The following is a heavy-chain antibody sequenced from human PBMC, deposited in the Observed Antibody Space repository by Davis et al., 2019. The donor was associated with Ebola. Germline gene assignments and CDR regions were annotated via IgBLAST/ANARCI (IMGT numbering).Heavy chain of an antibody. D-gene: IGHD2-15*01. J-gene: IGHJ6*02. CDR1: GGSFSGYY. V-gene: IGHV4-34*01. CDR2: INHSGST. Sequence: GSLRLSCAVYGGSFSGYYWSWIRRPPGKGLEWIGEINHSGSTNYNPSLKSRVTISVDTSKNQFSLKLSSVTAADTAVYYCARVRVVAKTTRYYYGMDVWGQGTTVTVSS. CDR3: ARVRVVAKTTRYYYGMDV.